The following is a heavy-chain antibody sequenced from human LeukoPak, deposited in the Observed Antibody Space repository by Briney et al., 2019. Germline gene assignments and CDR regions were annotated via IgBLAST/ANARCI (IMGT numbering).Heavy chain of an antibody. J-gene: IGHJ3*02. CDR2: ISGSNSYI. D-gene: IGHD3-22*01. Sequence: GGSLRLSCAASGFTFNSYSMNWVRQAPGKGLEWVSSISGSNSYIYYADSMKGRFTISRDNAKNSLYLQMNSLRAEDTAVYYCARAWYYDSSGYAFDIWGQGTMVTVSS. CDR3: ARAWYYDSSGYAFDI. CDR1: GFTFNSYS. V-gene: IGHV3-21*04.